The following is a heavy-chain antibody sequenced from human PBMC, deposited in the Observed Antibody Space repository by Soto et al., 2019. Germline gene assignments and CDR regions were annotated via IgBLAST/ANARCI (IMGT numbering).Heavy chain of an antibody. Sequence: PGGSLRLSCAGSGFTFVNAWMSWARQAPGKGLEWVGRIKSKTDGGTTDYAAPVKGRFTISRDDSKTTLYLQMNSLKIEDTALYYCASRITIFGVVTLDVWGKGTTVTVSS. CDR3: ASRITIFGVVTLDV. CDR2: IKSKTDGGTT. J-gene: IGHJ6*04. CDR1: GFTFVNAW. D-gene: IGHD3-3*01. V-gene: IGHV3-15*01.